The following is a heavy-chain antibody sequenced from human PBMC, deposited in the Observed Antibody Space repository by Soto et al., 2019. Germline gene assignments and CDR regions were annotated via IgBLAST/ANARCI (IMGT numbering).Heavy chain of an antibody. J-gene: IGHJ1*01. V-gene: IGHV3-30-3*01. CDR3: ARDLIAAAGTEGYFQH. Sequence: QVQLVESGGGVVQPGRSLRLSCAASGFTFSSYAMHWVRQAPGKGLEWVAVISYDGSNKYYADSVKGRFTISRDNSKNTLYLQMNSLRAEDTAVYYCARDLIAAAGTEGYFQHWGQGTLVTVSS. D-gene: IGHD6-13*01. CDR2: ISYDGSNK. CDR1: GFTFSSYA.